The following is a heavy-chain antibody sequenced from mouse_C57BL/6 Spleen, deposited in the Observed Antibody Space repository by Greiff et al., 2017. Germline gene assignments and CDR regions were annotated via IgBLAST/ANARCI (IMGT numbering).Heavy chain of an antibody. CDR1: GYTFTDYY. V-gene: IGHV1-77*01. CDR3: AREKVYGPGGFDY. J-gene: IGHJ2*01. D-gene: IGHD1-1*01. Sequence: QVQLKESGAELVKPGASVKISCKASGYTFTDYYINWVKQRPGQGLEWIGKIGPGSGSTSYNETFKGKAQLTADKSSSTAYMQLSSLTSEDSAVYFWAREKVYGPGGFDYWGQGTTLTVSA. CDR2: IGPGSGST.